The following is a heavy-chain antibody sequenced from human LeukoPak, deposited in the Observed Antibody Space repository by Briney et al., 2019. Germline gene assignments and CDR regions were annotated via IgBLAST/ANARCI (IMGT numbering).Heavy chain of an antibody. CDR1: GFTVSSNY. J-gene: IGHJ4*02. CDR3: ARAGSGYDLSIGGFDY. V-gene: IGHV3-53*01. CDR2: IYSGGST. Sequence: GGSLRLSCAAPGFTVSSNYMSWVRQAPGKGLEWVSVIYSGGSTYYADSVKGRFTISRDNSKNTLYLQMNSLRAEDTAVYYCARAGSGYDLSIGGFDYWGQGTLVTVSS. D-gene: IGHD5-12*01.